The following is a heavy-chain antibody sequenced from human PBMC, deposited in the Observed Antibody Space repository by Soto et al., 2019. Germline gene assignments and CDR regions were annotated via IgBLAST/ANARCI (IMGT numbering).Heavy chain of an antibody. V-gene: IGHV1-18*01. CDR1: GYTFTSYG. CDR3: AGHPYYYDSSGSIGI. Sequence: ASVKVSCKASGYTFTSYGISWVRQAPGQGLEWMGWISAYNGNTNYAQKLQGRVTMTTDTSTSTAYMELRSLRSDDTAVYYCAGHPYYYDSSGSIGIWGQGTMVTVSS. J-gene: IGHJ3*02. D-gene: IGHD3-22*01. CDR2: ISAYNGNT.